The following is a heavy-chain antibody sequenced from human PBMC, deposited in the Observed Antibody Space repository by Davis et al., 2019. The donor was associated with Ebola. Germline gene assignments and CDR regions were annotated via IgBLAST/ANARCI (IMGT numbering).Heavy chain of an antibody. CDR3: TTLPKGIAVAGRDY. V-gene: IGHV3-15*01. CDR2: IKSKTDGGTT. CDR1: GFTFSSYS. D-gene: IGHD6-19*01. Sequence: PGGSLRLSCAASGFTFSSYSMNWVRQAPGKGLEWVGRIKSKTDGGTTDYAAPVKGRFTISRDDSKNTLYLQMNSLKTEDTAVYYCTTLPKGIAVAGRDYWGQGTLVTVSS. J-gene: IGHJ4*02.